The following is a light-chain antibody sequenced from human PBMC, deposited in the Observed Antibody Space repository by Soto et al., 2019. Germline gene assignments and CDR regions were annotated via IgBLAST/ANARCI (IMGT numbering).Light chain of an antibody. CDR3: QQSGTTTS. V-gene: IGKV1-39*01. CDR2: ATS. CDR1: QTVSSY. J-gene: IGKJ5*01. Sequence: DIHITQPPSSLSASVGDRVNITCRASQTVSSYLHWYQQKPGTVPKLLIYATSNLQSGVPSRFSGRGFGTDFTLTISRLQPEDSATYYCQQSGTTTSFGQGTRLEI.